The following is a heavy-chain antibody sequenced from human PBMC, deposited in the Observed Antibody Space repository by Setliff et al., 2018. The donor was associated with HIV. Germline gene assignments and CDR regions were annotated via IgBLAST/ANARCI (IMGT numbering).Heavy chain of an antibody. CDR1: GGSSSSHY. V-gene: IGHV4-59*11. D-gene: IGHD2-15*01. CDR2: VHYSGTT. CDR3: ARENGDCSGGACYFMLDS. Sequence: PSETLSLTCTVSGGSSSSHYWSWIRQPPGQGLEWIGYVHYSGTTNHNPSLKRRVTISVDASNNQFSLELRSMTAADTAVYYCARENGDCSGGACYFMLDSWGQGTRVTVSS. J-gene: IGHJ4*02.